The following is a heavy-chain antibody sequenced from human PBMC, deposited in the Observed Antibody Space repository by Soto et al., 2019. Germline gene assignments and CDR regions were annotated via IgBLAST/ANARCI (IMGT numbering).Heavy chain of an antibody. J-gene: IGHJ4*02. CDR1: GFSLSTSGVG. Sequence: SGPTLVNPTQTLTLTCTFSGFSLSTSGVGVGWIRQPPGKALEWLALIYWDDDKRYSPSLKSRLTITKDTSKNQVVLTMTNMDPVDTATYYCAHRPPNPYSSSWTFDYWGQGTLVTVSS. V-gene: IGHV2-5*02. CDR3: AHRPPNPYSSSWTFDY. D-gene: IGHD6-13*01. CDR2: IYWDDDK.